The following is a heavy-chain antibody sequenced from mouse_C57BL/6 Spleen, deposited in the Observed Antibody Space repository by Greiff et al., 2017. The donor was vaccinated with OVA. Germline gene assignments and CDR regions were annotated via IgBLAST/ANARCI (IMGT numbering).Heavy chain of an antibody. CDR1: GYTFTSYW. J-gene: IGHJ4*01. Sequence: VQLQQPGAELVKPGASVKLSCKASGYTFTSYWMHWVKQRPGQGLEWIGMIHPNSGSTNYNEKFKSKATLTVDKSSSTAYMQLSSLTSEDSAVYYCASYYYGSDYAMDYWGQGTSVTVSS. V-gene: IGHV1-64*01. CDR3: ASYYYGSDYAMDY. CDR2: IHPNSGST. D-gene: IGHD1-1*01.